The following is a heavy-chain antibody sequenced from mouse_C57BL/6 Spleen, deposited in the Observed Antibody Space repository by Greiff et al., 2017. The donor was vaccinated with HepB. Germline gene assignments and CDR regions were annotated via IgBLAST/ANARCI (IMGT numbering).Heavy chain of an antibody. CDR3: ARIYYGSSRYYAMDY. CDR1: GYTFTDYN. V-gene: IGHV1-22*01. D-gene: IGHD1-1*01. Sequence: EVQLQQSGPELVKPGASVKMSCKASGYTFTDYNMHWVKQSHGKSLEWIGYINPNNGGTSYNQKFKGKATLTVNKSSSTAYMELRSLTSEDSAVYYCARIYYGSSRYYAMDYWGQGTSVTVSS. J-gene: IGHJ4*01. CDR2: INPNNGGT.